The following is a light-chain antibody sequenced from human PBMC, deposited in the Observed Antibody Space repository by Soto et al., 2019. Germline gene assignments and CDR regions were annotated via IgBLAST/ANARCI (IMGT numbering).Light chain of an antibody. J-gene: IGKJ1*01. Sequence: DIQMTQSPSTLSASVGDRVTITCRASQSISSGLAWYQQKPGQAPKFLIYKASRLQSGVPSRFSGSGSGTEFTLTISSLQPDDFANYYCQQYNHYWTFGQGTKVEIK. V-gene: IGKV1-5*03. CDR1: QSISSG. CDR3: QQYNHYWT. CDR2: KAS.